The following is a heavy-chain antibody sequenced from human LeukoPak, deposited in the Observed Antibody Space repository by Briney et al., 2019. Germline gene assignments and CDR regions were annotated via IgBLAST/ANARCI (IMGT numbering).Heavy chain of an antibody. Sequence: GGSLRLSCAASGFTFSNYAMSWVRQAPGKGLEWVSAISGSASSTYHADSVKGRFTISRDNAKNSLYLQMNSLRAEDTAVYYCAIDQTGSGWYWADAFDIWGQGTMVTVSS. CDR1: GFTFSNYA. J-gene: IGHJ3*02. D-gene: IGHD6-19*01. V-gene: IGHV3-23*01. CDR2: ISGSASST. CDR3: AIDQTGSGWYWADAFDI.